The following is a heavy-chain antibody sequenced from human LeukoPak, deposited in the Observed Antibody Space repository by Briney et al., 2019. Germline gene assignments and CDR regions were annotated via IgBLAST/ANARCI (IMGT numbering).Heavy chain of an antibody. CDR3: ARGGSEMATIYFDY. CDR1: GFTFSSYG. V-gene: IGHV3-33*01. Sequence: GGFLRLSCAASGFTFSSYGMHWVRQAPGKGLEWVAVIWYDGSNKYYADSVKGRFTISRDNSKNTLYLQMNGLRAEDTAVYYCARGGSEMATIYFDYWGQGTLVTVSS. CDR2: IWYDGSNK. J-gene: IGHJ4*02. D-gene: IGHD5-24*01.